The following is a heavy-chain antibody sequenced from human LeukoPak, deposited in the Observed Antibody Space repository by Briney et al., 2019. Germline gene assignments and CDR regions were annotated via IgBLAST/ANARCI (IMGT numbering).Heavy chain of an antibody. J-gene: IGHJ4*02. CDR3: ARGRPHGNDY. D-gene: IGHD4-23*01. CDR2: IASDGTST. Sequence: WVRQXXXXGXAWVSRIASDGTSTTYAASGKGRLSISRDNAKNTLYLQMTSLRVEDTAVYYCARGRPHGNDYWGQGTLVTVSS. V-gene: IGHV3-74*01.